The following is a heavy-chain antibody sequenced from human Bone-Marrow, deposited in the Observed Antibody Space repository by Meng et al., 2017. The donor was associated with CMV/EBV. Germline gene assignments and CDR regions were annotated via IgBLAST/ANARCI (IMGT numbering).Heavy chain of an antibody. D-gene: IGHD3-3*01. Sequence: GESLKISCAASGFTFSRYSMNWVRQAPGKGLEWVSYISSSSSTIYYADSVKGRFTISRDNAKNSLYLQMNSLRAEDTAVYYCARDDLYYDFWSGYYPDAFDIWGQGTMVTVSS. CDR3: ARDDLYYDFWSGYYPDAFDI. CDR1: GFTFSRYS. V-gene: IGHV3-48*04. J-gene: IGHJ3*02. CDR2: ISSSSSTI.